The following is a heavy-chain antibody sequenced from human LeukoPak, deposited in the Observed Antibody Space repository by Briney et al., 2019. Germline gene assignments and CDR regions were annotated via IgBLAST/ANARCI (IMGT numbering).Heavy chain of an antibody. CDR3: ARDLCSGGSCLYYFDY. CDR2: INHSGST. D-gene: IGHD2-15*01. V-gene: IGHV4-34*01. J-gene: IGHJ4*02. CDR1: GGSFSGYY. Sequence: SETLSLACAVYGGSFSGYYWSWIRQPPGKGLEWIGEINHSGSTNYNPSLKSRVTISVDTSKNQFSLKLSSVTAADTAVYYCARDLCSGGSCLYYFDYWGQGTLVTVSS.